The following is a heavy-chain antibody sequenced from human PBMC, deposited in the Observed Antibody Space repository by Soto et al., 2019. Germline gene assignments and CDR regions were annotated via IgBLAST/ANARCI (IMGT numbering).Heavy chain of an antibody. J-gene: IGHJ4*02. D-gene: IGHD2-21*02. V-gene: IGHV4-34*01. Sequence: PSETLSLTCAVYGGSFSGYYWSWIRQPPGKGLEWIGEINHSGSTNYNPSLKSRVTISVDTSKNQFSLKLSSVTAADTAVYYCARVQGGDPTEMGIDYWGQGTLVTVSS. CDR3: ARVQGGDPTEMGIDY. CDR2: INHSGST. CDR1: GGSFSGYY.